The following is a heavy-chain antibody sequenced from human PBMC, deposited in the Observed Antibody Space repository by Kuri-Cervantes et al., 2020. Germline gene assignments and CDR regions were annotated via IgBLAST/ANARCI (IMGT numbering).Heavy chain of an antibody. D-gene: IGHD3-3*01. Sequence: ASVKVSSRDSGYTFTGYYMHWVRQAPGQGLEWMGWINPNSGGTNYAQKFQGRVTMTRDTSISTAYMELSRLRSDDTAVYYCARGGPYDFWSGYGENWFDPWGQGTLVTVSS. CDR3: ARGGPYDFWSGYGENWFDP. J-gene: IGHJ5*02. V-gene: IGHV1-2*02. CDR2: INPNSGGT. CDR1: GYTFTGYY.